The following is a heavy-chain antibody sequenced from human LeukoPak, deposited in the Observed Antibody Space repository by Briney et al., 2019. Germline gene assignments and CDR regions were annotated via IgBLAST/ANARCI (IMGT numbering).Heavy chain of an antibody. V-gene: IGHV4-31*03. Sequence: PSETLSLTCTVSGGSISSGGYYWCWIRQHPGKGLEWIGYIYYSGSTYYNPSLKSRVTISVDTSKNQFSLKLSSVTAADTAVYYCARGDSSGYYRYWYFDLWGRGTLVTVPS. CDR2: IYYSGST. CDR1: GGSISSGGYY. D-gene: IGHD3-22*01. J-gene: IGHJ2*01. CDR3: ARGDSSGYYRYWYFDL.